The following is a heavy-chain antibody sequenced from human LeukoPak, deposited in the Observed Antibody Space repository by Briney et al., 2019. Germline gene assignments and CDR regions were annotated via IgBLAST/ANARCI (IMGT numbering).Heavy chain of an antibody. J-gene: IGHJ4*02. D-gene: IGHD1-26*01. CDR3: AKPAAVVGASMVFDY. V-gene: IGHV3-30*18. Sequence: GGSLRLSCAASGYTFSSYGMHWVRQAPGKGLEWVALISYDGGNKSYSDSVKGRFTISRDNSKNTLYLQMNSLRAEDTAVYYCAKPAAVVGASMVFDYWGQGTLVTVSS. CDR1: GYTFSSYG. CDR2: ISYDGGNK.